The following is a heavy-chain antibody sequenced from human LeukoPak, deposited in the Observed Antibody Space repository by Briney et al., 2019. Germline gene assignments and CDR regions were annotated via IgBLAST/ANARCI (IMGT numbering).Heavy chain of an antibody. Sequence: PGGSLRLSCAASGFTFSSYSMNWVRQAPGKGLEWVSSISSSSSYIYYADSVKGRFTISRDNAKNSHFLQMNSLRVEDTALYYCARGFRNGPFDCWGQGTLVTVSS. D-gene: IGHD2-8*01. CDR3: ARGFRNGPFDC. J-gene: IGHJ4*02. CDR1: GFTFSSYS. V-gene: IGHV3-21*04. CDR2: ISSSSSYI.